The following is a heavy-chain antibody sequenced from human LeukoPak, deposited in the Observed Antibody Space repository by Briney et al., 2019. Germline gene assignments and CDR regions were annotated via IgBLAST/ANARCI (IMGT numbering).Heavy chain of an antibody. CDR2: IYYSGST. J-gene: IGHJ3*01. V-gene: IGHV4-39*01. CDR3: ARHRMYYYDTSGRGVADAFDF. Sequence: SETLSLTCTVSGGSISSSSYYWGWIRQPPEKGLEWIGGIYYSGSTYYNPSLKSRVTISVDTSKNQFSLKLSSVPAADTAVFYCARHRMYYYDTSGRGVADAFDFWGQGTMVTVSS. D-gene: IGHD3-22*01. CDR1: GGSISSSSYY.